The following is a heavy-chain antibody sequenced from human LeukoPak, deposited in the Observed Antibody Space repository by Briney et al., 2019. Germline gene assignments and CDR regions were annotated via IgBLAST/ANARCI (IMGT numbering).Heavy chain of an antibody. Sequence: PGGSLRLSCAASGFTFSSYSMNWVRQAPGKGLEWVSSISSSSSYIYYADSVKGRFTISRDNAKNSLYLQMNSPRAEDTAVYYCARDLKDCSGGSCYPAGYDYWGQGTLVTVSS. CDR1: GFTFSSYS. CDR2: ISSSSSYI. V-gene: IGHV3-21*01. CDR3: ARDLKDCSGGSCYPAGYDY. J-gene: IGHJ4*02. D-gene: IGHD2-15*01.